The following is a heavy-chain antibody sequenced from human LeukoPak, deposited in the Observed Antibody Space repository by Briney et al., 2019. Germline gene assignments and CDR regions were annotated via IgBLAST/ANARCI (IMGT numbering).Heavy chain of an antibody. Sequence: SETLYLTCAVYGASFRGYYWSWIRQTPGKGLEWFGEINHSGSTNYNPSLKSRVTISVDTSKNQFSLNLSSVTAADTAVYYCAGGYCSDTSCYNAFDIWDQGAMVTVSP. J-gene: IGHJ3*02. CDR3: AGGYCSDTSCYNAFDI. CDR2: INHSGST. CDR1: GASFRGYY. V-gene: IGHV4-34*01. D-gene: IGHD2-2*02.